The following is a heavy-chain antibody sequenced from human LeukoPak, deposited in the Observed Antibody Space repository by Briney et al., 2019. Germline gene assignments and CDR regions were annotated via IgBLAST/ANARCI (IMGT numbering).Heavy chain of an antibody. CDR3: ARGKGGGQIFGVALRY. CDR2: MNPSSGNT. CDR1: RYTFTSYD. Sequence: ASVKVSCKASRYTFTSYDINWVRQAPGQGLEWMGWMNPSSGNTGYAQKFQGRVTMTRNTSISTAYMELSSLRSEDTAVYYCARGKGGGQIFGVALRYWGQGTLVTVSS. J-gene: IGHJ4*02. V-gene: IGHV1-8*01. D-gene: IGHD3-3*01.